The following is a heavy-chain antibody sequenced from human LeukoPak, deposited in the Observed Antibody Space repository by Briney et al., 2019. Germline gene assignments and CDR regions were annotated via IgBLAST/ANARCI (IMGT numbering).Heavy chain of an antibody. CDR2: IIPIFGTA. CDR3: ARGWLAETTVVTPYNY. D-gene: IGHD4-23*01. J-gene: IGHJ4*02. V-gene: IGHV1-69*13. Sequence: ASVKVSCKASGGTFSSHAINWVRQAPGQGLEWMGGIIPIFGTAKYAQKFQGRVTITAVESISTAFMELTSLRSGDTAVYYCARGWLAETTVVTPYNYWGQGTLVTVSS. CDR1: GGTFSSHA.